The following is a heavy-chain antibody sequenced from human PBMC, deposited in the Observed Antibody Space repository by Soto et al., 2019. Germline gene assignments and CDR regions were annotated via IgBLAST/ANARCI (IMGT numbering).Heavy chain of an antibody. CDR2: ISYDGSNK. Sequence: QVQLVESGGGVVQPGRSLRLSCAASGFTFSSYGMHWVRQAPGKGLEWVAVISYDGSNKYYADSVKGRFTISRDNSKNTLYLQMNSLRAEDTAVYYCAKGERDGYNYDYWGQGTLVTVSS. V-gene: IGHV3-30*18. D-gene: IGHD5-12*01. CDR1: GFTFSSYG. CDR3: AKGERDGYNYDY. J-gene: IGHJ4*02.